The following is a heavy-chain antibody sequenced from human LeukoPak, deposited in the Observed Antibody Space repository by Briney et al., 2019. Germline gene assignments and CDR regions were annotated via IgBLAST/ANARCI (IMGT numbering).Heavy chain of an antibody. V-gene: IGHV3-30*02. Sequence: GGSLRLSCAASGFTFSSYGMHWVRQAPGKGLEWVAFIRYDGSNKYYADSVKGRFTISRDNSKNTLYLQMNSLRAEDTAVYYCAKERILEWLSPLDYWGQGTPVTVSS. CDR1: GFTFSSYG. CDR3: AKERILEWLSPLDY. CDR2: IRYDGSNK. J-gene: IGHJ4*02. D-gene: IGHD3-3*01.